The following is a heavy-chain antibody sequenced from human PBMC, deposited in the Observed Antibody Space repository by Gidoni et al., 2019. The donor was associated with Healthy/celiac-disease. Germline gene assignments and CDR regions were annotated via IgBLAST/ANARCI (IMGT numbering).Heavy chain of an antibody. Sequence: EVQLVESGGGLVQPGRSLRLSCAASGFTFDDYAMHWVRQAPGKGLEWVSGISWNSGSIGYADSVKGRFTISRDNAKNSLYLQMNSLRAEDTALYYCAKEKRRGYSYGYYYGMDVWGQGTTVTVSS. D-gene: IGHD5-18*01. J-gene: IGHJ6*02. CDR2: ISWNSGSI. CDR1: GFTFDDYA. V-gene: IGHV3-9*01. CDR3: AKEKRRGYSYGYYYGMDV.